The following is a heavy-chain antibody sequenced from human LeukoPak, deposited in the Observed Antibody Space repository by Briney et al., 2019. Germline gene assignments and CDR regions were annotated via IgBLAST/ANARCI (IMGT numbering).Heavy chain of an antibody. CDR1: GFTFSSYE. CDR2: SSSGSTI. CDR3: ANDHYGSGSYTSFFDY. V-gene: IGHV3-48*03. J-gene: IGHJ4*02. Sequence: GGSLRLSCAASGFTFSSYEMNWVRQAPGKGLEWVSYSSSGSTIYYADSVKGRFTISRDNSKNTLYLQMNSLRAEDTAVYYCANDHYGSGSYTSFFDYWGQGTLVTVSS. D-gene: IGHD3-10*01.